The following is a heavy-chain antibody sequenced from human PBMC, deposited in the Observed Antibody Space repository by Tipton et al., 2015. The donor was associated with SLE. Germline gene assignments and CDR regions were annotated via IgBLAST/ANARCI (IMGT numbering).Heavy chain of an antibody. Sequence: TLSLTCTVSGGSISSSSHYWGWIRQPPGKGLEWIGEISHSGSPSYNPSLKSRVTISVDMFRKHVSLRLYSVTAADTAVYYCARGDPTYGSGSYYFDYWGQGTLVTVSS. V-gene: IGHV4-39*02. J-gene: IGHJ4*02. D-gene: IGHD3-10*01. CDR1: GGSISSSSHY. CDR3: ARGDPTYGSGSYYFDY. CDR2: ISHSGSP.